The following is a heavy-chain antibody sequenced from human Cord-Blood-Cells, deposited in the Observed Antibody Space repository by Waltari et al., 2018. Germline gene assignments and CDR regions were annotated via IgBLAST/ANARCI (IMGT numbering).Heavy chain of an antibody. J-gene: IGHJ4*02. Sequence: QVQLQQSGPGLVKPSQTLSLTCAISGDSVSSNSAAWNWIRQSPSRGLGWLGRTCYRSKWYNDYAVAVKGRISINPDTSKNQCSLQLDSVTPEDTAVYYCARGSIAARNFDYWGQGTLVTVSS. V-gene: IGHV6-1*01. CDR3: ARGSIAARNFDY. CDR2: TCYRSKWYN. CDR1: GDSVSSNSAA. D-gene: IGHD6-6*01.